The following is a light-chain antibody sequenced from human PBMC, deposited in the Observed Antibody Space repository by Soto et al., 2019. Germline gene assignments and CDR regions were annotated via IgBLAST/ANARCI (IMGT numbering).Light chain of an antibody. Sequence: QSVLTQPPSASGSPGQSVTISCTGTSSDVGGYNYVSWYQHHPGEAPKLMIYEVNKRPSGVPDRFSGSKSGNKASLTVSGLQAEDEADYYCSSYGGSNNLVFGGGTKVPVL. J-gene: IGLJ2*01. V-gene: IGLV2-8*01. CDR3: SSYGGSNNLV. CDR2: EVN. CDR1: SSDVGGYNY.